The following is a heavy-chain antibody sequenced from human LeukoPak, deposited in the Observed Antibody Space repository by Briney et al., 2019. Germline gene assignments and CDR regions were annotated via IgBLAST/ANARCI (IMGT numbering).Heavy chain of an antibody. CDR3: ATSYYQYFRF. V-gene: IGHV4-39*01. CDR1: GGSISSTSYY. Sequence: SETLSLTCTVSGGSISSTSYYWGWIRQPPGKGLEWIGTFDYSGSTYYNPSLKSRVTISVDTSKNQFSLKLSSVTAADTAVYYCATSYYQYFRFWGQGTLVTVSS. CDR2: FDYSGST. D-gene: IGHD1-26*01. J-gene: IGHJ1*01.